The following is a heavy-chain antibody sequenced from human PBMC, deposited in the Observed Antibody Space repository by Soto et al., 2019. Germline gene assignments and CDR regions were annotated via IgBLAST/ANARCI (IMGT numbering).Heavy chain of an antibody. CDR1: GGSVSSGSYY. CDR2: IYYSGST. V-gene: IGHV4-61*01. D-gene: IGHD3-10*01. CDR3: ARVGVLWFGELHYYYYYGMDV. Sequence: PSETLSLTCTVSGGSVSSGSYYWSWIRQPPGKGLEWIGYIYYSGSTNYNPSLKSRVTISVDTSKNQFSLKLSSVTAADTAVYYCARVGVLWFGELHYYYYYGMDVWGQGTTVTVSS. J-gene: IGHJ6*02.